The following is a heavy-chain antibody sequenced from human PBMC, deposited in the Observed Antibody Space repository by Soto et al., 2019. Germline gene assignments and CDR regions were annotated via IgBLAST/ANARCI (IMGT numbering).Heavy chain of an antibody. J-gene: IGHJ6*02. CDR3: ARGAPVGVFGYYGMDV. CDR2: IIPIFGTA. V-gene: IGHV1-69*13. Sequence: SVKVSCKASGVTFSSYAISWVRQAPGQGLEWMGGIIPIFGTANYAQKFQGRVTITADESTSTAYMELSSLRSEDTAVYYCARGAPVGVFGYYGMDVWGQGTTVTVSS. D-gene: IGHD1-26*01. CDR1: GVTFSSYA.